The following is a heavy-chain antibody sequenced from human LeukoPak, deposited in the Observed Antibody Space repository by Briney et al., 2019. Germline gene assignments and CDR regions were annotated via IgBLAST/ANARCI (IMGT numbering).Heavy chain of an antibody. CDR3: ARGPRYCSSTSCPRARGYYYYYMDV. D-gene: IGHD2-2*01. Sequence: GASVKVSCKASGGTFSSYAISWVRQAPGQGLEWMGRIIPILGIANYAQKFQGRVTITADKSTSTAYMELSSLRSEDTAVYYCARGPRYCSSTSCPRARGYYYYYMDVWGKGTTVTVSS. J-gene: IGHJ6*03. CDR2: IIPILGIA. V-gene: IGHV1-69*04. CDR1: GGTFSSYA.